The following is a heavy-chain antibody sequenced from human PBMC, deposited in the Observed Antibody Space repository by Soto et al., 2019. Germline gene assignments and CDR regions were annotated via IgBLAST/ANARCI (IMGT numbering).Heavy chain of an antibody. CDR1: GCTFSSYA. CDR2: IIPILGTA. V-gene: IGHV1-69*01. D-gene: IGHD2-21*02. CDR3: ARAVGGRLVTDIRRWCGP. J-gene: IGHJ5*02. Sequence: QVQLVQSGAEVKKPGSSVKVSCKASGCTFSSYAISWVRQAPGQGLEWMGGIIPILGTANYAQKFQGRVTITADESMSTAYMEMTSRRSEDTAVYYCARAVGGRLVTDIRRWCGPWGQGSLVTVSS.